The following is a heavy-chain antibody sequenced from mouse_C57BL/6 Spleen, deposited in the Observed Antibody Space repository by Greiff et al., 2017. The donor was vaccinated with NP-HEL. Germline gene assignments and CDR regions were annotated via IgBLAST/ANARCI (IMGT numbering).Heavy chain of an antibody. V-gene: IGHV1-15*01. D-gene: IGHD1-1*01. CDR1: GYTFTDYE. CDR2: LDPETGGT. J-gene: IGHJ1*03. CDR3: TRYYGSSYWYFDV. Sequence: VQLQQSGAELVRPGASVTLSCKASGYTFTDYEMHWVKQTPVHGLEWIGALDPETGGTAYNQKFKGKAILTADKSSSTAYMELRSLTSEDSAVYYCTRYYGSSYWYFDVWGTGTTVTVSS.